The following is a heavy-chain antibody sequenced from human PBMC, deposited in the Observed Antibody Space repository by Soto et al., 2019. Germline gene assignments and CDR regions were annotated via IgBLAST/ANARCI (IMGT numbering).Heavy chain of an antibody. CDR1: GFTFRDYG. V-gene: IGHV3-30*03. CDR2: ISHHGLKE. Sequence: HPGGSLRLSCVASGFTFRDYGMHWVRQAPGKGLEWVAGISHHGLKEHYADSVKGRFTISRDNSKKTVYLQLNSLRGDDTAVYYCARHSLATQPGDYWGQGTRVTVSS. J-gene: IGHJ4*02. D-gene: IGHD5-12*01. CDR3: ARHSLATQPGDY.